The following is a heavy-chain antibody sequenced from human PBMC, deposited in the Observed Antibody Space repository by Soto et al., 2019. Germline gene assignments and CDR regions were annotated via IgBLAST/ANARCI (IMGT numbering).Heavy chain of an antibody. V-gene: IGHV4-39*01. J-gene: IGHJ4*02. CDR1: GGSISSSSYY. CDR3: ASGPIVATSFPALDY. D-gene: IGHD5-12*01. CDR2: IYYSGST. Sequence: SETLSLTCTVSGGSISSSSYYWGWIRQPPGKGLEWIGSIYYSGSTYYNPSLKSRVTISVDTSKNQFSLKLSSVTAADTAVYYCASGPIVATSFPALDYWGQGTLVTVSS.